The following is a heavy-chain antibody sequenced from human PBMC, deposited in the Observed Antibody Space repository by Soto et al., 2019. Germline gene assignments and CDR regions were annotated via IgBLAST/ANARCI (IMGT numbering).Heavy chain of an antibody. CDR3: AKDPNGDYVGAFEM. Sequence: GGSLRLSCAASGFTFRNYDMSWVRQAPGKGREWVAGISASGGRTYYAESVKGRFTMSRDNAKKTLSLQMNSLTAGDTAVYFCAKDPNGDYVGAFEMWGQGTMLTVSS. CDR2: ISASGGRT. D-gene: IGHD4-17*01. J-gene: IGHJ3*02. CDR1: GFTFRNYD. V-gene: IGHV3-23*01.